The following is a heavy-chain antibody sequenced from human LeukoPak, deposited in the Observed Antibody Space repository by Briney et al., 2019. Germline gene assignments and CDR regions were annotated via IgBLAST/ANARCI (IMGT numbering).Heavy chain of an antibody. CDR2: INHSGST. CDR3: AREGTTVVTRALDY. V-gene: IGHV4-34*01. CDR1: GGSFSGYY. D-gene: IGHD2-21*02. Sequence: SETLSLTCAVYGGSFSGYYWSWICQPPGKGLEWIGEINHSGSTNYNPSLKSRVTISVDTSKNQFSLKLSSVTAADTAVYYCAREGTTVVTRALDYWGQGTLVTVSS. J-gene: IGHJ4*02.